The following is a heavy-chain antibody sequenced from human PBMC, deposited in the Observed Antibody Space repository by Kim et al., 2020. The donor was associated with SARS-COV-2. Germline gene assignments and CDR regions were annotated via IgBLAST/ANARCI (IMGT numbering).Heavy chain of an antibody. Sequence: GGSLRLSCSASGFTFSTYAMHWVRQAPGKGLEYVSAIRNNGANTYYADSVKGRFTVSRDNSKNTLYLQMTSLRGEDTAGYYCVRRRGSSGFYYFDYWGQG. CDR2: IRNNGANT. D-gene: IGHD5-12*01. CDR3: VRRRGSSGFYYFDY. J-gene: IGHJ4*02. V-gene: IGHV3-64D*09. CDR1: GFTFSTYA.